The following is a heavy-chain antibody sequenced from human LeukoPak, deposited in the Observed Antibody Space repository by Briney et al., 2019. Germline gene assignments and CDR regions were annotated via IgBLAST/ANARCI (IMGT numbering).Heavy chain of an antibody. D-gene: IGHD2-2*01. CDR1: GYTFTSYG. CDR3: ARGPPVVVPAAMEYYFDY. V-gene: IGHV1-18*01. J-gene: IGHJ4*02. Sequence: ASVKVSCKASGYTFTSYGISWVRQAPGQGLEWMGWISAYNGNTNYAQKLQGRVTMTTDTSTSTAYMELRSLRSDDTAVYYCARGPPVVVPAAMEYYFDYWGQGTLVTVSS. CDR2: ISAYNGNT.